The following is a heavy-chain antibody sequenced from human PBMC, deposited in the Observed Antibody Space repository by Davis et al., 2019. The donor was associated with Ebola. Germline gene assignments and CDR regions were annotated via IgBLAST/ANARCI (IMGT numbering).Heavy chain of an antibody. V-gene: IGHV1-58*01. Sequence: SVKVSCKASGFTFTSSAVQWVRQARGQRLEWIGWIVVGSGNTNYAQKFQERVTITRDMSTSTAYMELSSLRSEDTAVYYCAGDYCSSTSCYRESDYYYMDVWGKGTTVTVSS. CDR2: IVVGSGNT. D-gene: IGHD2-2*02. CDR3: AGDYCSSTSCYRESDYYYMDV. J-gene: IGHJ6*03. CDR1: GFTFTSSA.